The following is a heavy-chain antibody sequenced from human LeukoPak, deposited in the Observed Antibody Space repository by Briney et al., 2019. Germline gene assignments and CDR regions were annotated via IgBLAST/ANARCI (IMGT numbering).Heavy chain of an antibody. CDR1: GYTFTSYY. J-gene: IGHJ5*02. CDR3: ARAYRAVAGPFDP. Sequence: ASVTVSCTASGYTFTSYYMHWVRQAPGQGLEWMGIINPSGGSTSYAQKFQGRVTMTRDTSTSTVYMELSSLRSEDTAVYYCARAYRAVAGPFDPWGQGTLVTVSS. V-gene: IGHV1-46*01. CDR2: INPSGGST. D-gene: IGHD6-19*01.